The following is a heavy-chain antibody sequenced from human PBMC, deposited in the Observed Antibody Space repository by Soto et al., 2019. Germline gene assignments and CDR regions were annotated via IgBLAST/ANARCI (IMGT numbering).Heavy chain of an antibody. CDR2: INPSGGST. CDR1: GYTFTSYY. J-gene: IGHJ4*02. CDR3: ARGPGIVAAATDY. D-gene: IGHD1-26*01. V-gene: IGHV1-46*03. Sequence: ASVKVSCKASGYTFTSYYMHWVRQAPGQGLEWMGIINPSGGSTSYAQKFQSRVTMTRDTSTSTLYMELSSLSSEDTSLYYCARGPGIVAAATDYWGQGTLVTVSS.